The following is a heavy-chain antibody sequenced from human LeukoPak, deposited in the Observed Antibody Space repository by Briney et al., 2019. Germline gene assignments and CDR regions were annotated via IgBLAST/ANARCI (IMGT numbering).Heavy chain of an antibody. J-gene: IGHJ5*02. CDR1: GYSISSGYY. CDR3: ASQPGGPTP. Sequence: SETLSLTCAVSGYSISSGYYWGWIRQPPGKGLEWIGSIYHSGSTYYNPSLKSRVTISVETSKNQFSLKLSSVTAADTAVYYCASQPGGPTPWGQGTLVTVSS. CDR2: IYHSGST. D-gene: IGHD4-23*01. V-gene: IGHV4-38-2*01.